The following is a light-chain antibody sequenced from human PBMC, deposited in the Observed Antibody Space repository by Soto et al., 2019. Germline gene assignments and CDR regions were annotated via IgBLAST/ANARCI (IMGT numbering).Light chain of an antibody. CDR1: QIVNSN. J-gene: IGKJ1*01. CDR2: GAS. Sequence: EIVLTQSPVTLSLSPGEGATLSCRSSQIVNSNLAWYQQKVGQAPRLLIYGASSRAPGIPDRFSGSGSGTDFTLTISRLEPEDFAVYYCQQYGSSPWTFGPGTKVDI. CDR3: QQYGSSPWT. V-gene: IGKV3-20*01.